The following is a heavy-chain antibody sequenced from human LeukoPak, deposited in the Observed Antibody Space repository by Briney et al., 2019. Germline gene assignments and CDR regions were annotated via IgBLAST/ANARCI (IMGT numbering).Heavy chain of an antibody. V-gene: IGHV4-39*07. J-gene: IGHJ3*02. CDR3: ARGDYDILTGWDAFDI. D-gene: IGHD3-9*01. Sequence: SETLSLTCTVSSGSISSSSYYWGWIRQPPGKGLEWIGSIYYSGSTYYNPSLKSRVTISVDTSKNQFSLKLSSVTAADTAVYYCARGDYDILTGWDAFDIWGQGTMVTVSS. CDR1: SGSISSSSYY. CDR2: IYYSGST.